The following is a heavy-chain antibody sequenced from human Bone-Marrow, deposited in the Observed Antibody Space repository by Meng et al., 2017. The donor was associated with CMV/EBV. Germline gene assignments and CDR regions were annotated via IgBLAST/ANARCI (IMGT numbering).Heavy chain of an antibody. CDR3: ARMGSPRWFDP. Sequence: SVKVSCKASGGTFSSYTISWVRQAPGQGLEWMGRIIPILGIANYAQKFQGRVTITADKSTSTAYMELSSLRSEDTAVYYCARMGSPRWFDPWGQGTLVTVSS. V-gene: IGHV1-69*02. CDR2: IIPILGIA. CDR1: GGTFSSYT. J-gene: IGHJ5*02.